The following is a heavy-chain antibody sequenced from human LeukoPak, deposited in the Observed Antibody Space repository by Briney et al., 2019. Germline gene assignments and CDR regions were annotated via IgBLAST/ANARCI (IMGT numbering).Heavy chain of an antibody. CDR3: TKEVRGFSYGDN. CDR1: GFTFSDYV. D-gene: IGHD5-18*01. J-gene: IGHJ4*02. V-gene: IGHV3-23*01. Sequence: GGSLRLSCAASGFTFSDYVMSWVRQAPGKGLEWVAGISGSGYGSLYADSVKGRLTISRDNSRNIVFLEIQSLKVEDTAVYYCTKEVRGFSYGDNWGQGTLVTVSS. CDR2: ISGSGYGS.